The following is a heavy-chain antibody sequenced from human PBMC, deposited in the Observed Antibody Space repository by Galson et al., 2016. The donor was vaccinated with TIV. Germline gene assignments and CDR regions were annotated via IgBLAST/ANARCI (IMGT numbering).Heavy chain of an antibody. CDR3: AKDDQGWVDIAGTDN. V-gene: IGHV3-23*01. Sequence: SLRLSCAASGFNFSVYAMSWVRQAPGKGLEWVSSLTGSGAVTYYAESVKGRFTISRDNSKNTLHLQMSNLRPEDTAMYYCAKDDQGWVDIAGTDNWGQGTLVTVSS. CDR2: LTGSGAVT. D-gene: IGHD1-1*01. CDR1: GFNFSVYA. J-gene: IGHJ4*02.